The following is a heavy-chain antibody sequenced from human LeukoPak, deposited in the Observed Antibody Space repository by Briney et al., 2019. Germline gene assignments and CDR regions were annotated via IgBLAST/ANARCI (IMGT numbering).Heavy chain of an antibody. CDR1: GGSISSSSYY. D-gene: IGHD3-3*01. CDR2: IYYSGST. CDR3: ASGPYYDFWSGYYTPAFDI. J-gene: IGHJ3*02. V-gene: IGHV4-39*01. Sequence: SETLSLTCTVSGGSISSSSYYWGWIRQPPGKGLEWIGSIYYSGSTYYNPSLKSRVTISVDTSKNQFSLKLSSVTAADTAVYYCASGPYYDFWSGYYTPAFDIWGQGTMVTVSS.